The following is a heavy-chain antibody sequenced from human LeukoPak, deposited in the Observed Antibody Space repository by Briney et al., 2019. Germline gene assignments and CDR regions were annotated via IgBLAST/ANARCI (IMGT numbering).Heavy chain of an antibody. D-gene: IGHD2-21*02. V-gene: IGHV3-74*01. CDR3: VREDTPATANY. J-gene: IGHJ4*02. CDR1: GFTFSSYW. CDR2: INSDGSST. Sequence: GGSLRLSCAASGFTFSSYWMHWVRHAPGKGLVWVSRINSDGSSTSYADSVKGRFTISRDNSKDTLFLQMHSLRPGDTAVYYCVREDTPATANYWGQGTLVTISS.